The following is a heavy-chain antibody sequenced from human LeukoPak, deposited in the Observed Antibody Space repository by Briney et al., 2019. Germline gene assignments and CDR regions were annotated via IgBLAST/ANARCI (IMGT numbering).Heavy chain of an antibody. Sequence: PGGSLRLSCAASGFTFSSYEMNWVRQAPGKGLERVSYISSSGTTIYYADSVKGRFTISRDNAKNSLFLQVNSLRAEDTAVYYCARSSGTYHFDYWGQGTLVTVSS. CDR1: GFTFSSYE. CDR2: ISSSGTTI. D-gene: IGHD1-26*01. CDR3: ARSSGTYHFDY. J-gene: IGHJ4*02. V-gene: IGHV3-48*03.